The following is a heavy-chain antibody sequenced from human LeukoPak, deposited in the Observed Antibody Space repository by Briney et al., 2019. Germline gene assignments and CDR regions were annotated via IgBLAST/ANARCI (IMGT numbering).Heavy chain of an antibody. Sequence: SETLSLTCTVSGGSISSYYWNWIRQPAGKGLEWIGRIYTSGSTNYNPSLKSRVTMSVDTSKNQFSLKLSSVTAADTAVYYCARDTIAAALHYYYMDVWGKGTTVTVSS. V-gene: IGHV4-4*07. CDR2: IYTSGST. D-gene: IGHD6-13*01. J-gene: IGHJ6*03. CDR1: GGSISSYY. CDR3: ARDTIAAALHYYYMDV.